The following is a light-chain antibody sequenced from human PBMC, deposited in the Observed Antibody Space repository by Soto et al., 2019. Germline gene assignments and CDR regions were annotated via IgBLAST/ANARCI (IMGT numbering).Light chain of an antibody. CDR1: SSDVGGNKY. J-gene: IGLJ1*01. CDR3: SAFTGTTYV. Sequence: QSALTQPASVSGSPGQSITISCTGTSSDVGGNKYVSWYQHYPGKAPKLMICDVSNRPSGVSNRFSGSKSGNTASLTISGLQAEDDDDYYCSAFTGTTYVFGTGTKLTVL. CDR2: DVS. V-gene: IGLV2-14*03.